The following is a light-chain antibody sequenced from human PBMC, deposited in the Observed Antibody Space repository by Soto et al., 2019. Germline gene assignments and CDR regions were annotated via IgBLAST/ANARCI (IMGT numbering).Light chain of an antibody. CDR1: QSIRTW. J-gene: IGKJ1*01. CDR2: DAS. Sequence: IPMTQSPSTLSASIGDRVTIACRARQSIRTWLAWYQQKPGKAPILLIYDASSLESGVPSRVSGSGSGTEFSLTISSLQSHHFATYYCQQYKSYRWTFGPGTQVEIK. V-gene: IGKV1-5*01. CDR3: QQYKSYRWT.